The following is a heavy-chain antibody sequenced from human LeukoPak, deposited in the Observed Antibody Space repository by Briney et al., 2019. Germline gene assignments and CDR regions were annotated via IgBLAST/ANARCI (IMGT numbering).Heavy chain of an antibody. CDR2: INHSGST. V-gene: IGHV4-34*01. CDR3: ASLVAAAGTSLYYYYYMDV. J-gene: IGHJ6*03. CDR1: GGSFSGYY. Sequence: SETLSLTCAVYGGSFSGYYWSWIRQSPGKGLEWIGEINHSGSTNYNPSLKSRVTISVDTSKNQFSLKLSSVTAADTAVYYCASLVAAAGTSLYYYYYMDVWGKGTTVTVSS. D-gene: IGHD6-13*01.